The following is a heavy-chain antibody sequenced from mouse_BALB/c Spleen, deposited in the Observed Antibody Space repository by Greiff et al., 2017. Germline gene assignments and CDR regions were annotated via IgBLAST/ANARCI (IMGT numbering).Heavy chain of an antibody. CDR1: GDSITSGY. J-gene: IGHJ3*01. V-gene: IGHV3-8*02. D-gene: IGHD2-10*02. Sequence: EVMLVESGPSLVKPSQTLSLTCSVTGDSITSGYWNWIRKFPGNKLEYMGYISYSGSTYYNPSLKSRISITRDTSKNQYYLQLNSVTTEDTATYYCARWGYGNYGGAWFAYWGQGTLVTVSA. CDR2: ISYSGST. CDR3: ARWGYGNYGGAWFAY.